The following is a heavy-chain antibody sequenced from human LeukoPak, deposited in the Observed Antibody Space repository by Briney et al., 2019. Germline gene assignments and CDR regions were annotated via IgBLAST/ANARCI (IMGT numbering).Heavy chain of an antibody. CDR1: RFTFSRYW. D-gene: IGHD3-22*01. Sequence: GGCLRPSCAASRFTFSRYWMHWVRQAPGKGLVWVSRINSDGISTSYADSVKGRFTISRDNAKNTLYLQMNSLRAEDTAVYYCAGDGNYYDSSGPADYWGQGTLVTVSS. V-gene: IGHV3-74*01. CDR2: INSDGIST. CDR3: AGDGNYYDSSGPADY. J-gene: IGHJ4*02.